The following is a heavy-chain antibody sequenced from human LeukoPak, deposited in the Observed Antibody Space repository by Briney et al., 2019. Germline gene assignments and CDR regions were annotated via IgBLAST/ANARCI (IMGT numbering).Heavy chain of an antibody. J-gene: IGHJ6*04. CDR2: ISYDGSNK. V-gene: IGHV3-30*03. D-gene: IGHD2-2*01. Sequence: PGGSLRLSCAASGFTFSSYGMHWVRQAPGKGLEWVAVISYDGSNKYYADSVKGRFTISRDNSKNTLYLQMNSLRAEDTAVYYCARDNPYCSSTSCLPGGVGYYYGMDVWGKGTTVTVSS. CDR1: GFTFSSYG. CDR3: ARDNPYCSSTSCLPGGVGYYYGMDV.